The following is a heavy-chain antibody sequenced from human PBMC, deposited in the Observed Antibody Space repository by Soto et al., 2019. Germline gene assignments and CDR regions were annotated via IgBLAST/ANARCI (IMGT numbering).Heavy chain of an antibody. CDR1: GDSISSDKW. V-gene: IGHV4-4*02. D-gene: IGHD2-21*02. Sequence: QVQLQESGPGLVKPSGTLSLTCAVSGDSISSDKWWSWVRQPPGKGLEWIGEIHHSGRTNYNPSLEXRVTILVEKSKNQVSLELSSMTAADTAVYYCARGGAWQFDYWGQGTLVTVSS. CDR3: ARGGAWQFDY. J-gene: IGHJ4*02. CDR2: IHHSGRT.